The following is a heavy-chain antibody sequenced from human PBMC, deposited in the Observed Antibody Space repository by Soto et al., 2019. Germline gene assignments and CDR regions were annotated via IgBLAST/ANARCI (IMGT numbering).Heavy chain of an antibody. D-gene: IGHD7-27*01. J-gene: IGHJ5*01. CDR1: EFRFSSYD. V-gene: IGHV3-23*01. CDR3: AKAWTWGFDF. Sequence: VGSLSLSCAASEFRFSSYDMDWVRQAPGRGLEWVSAIKNNGVTTYYADSVKGRFTISRDNSKDTLYLQMNSLRAEDTAVYYCAKAWTWGFDFWGQGTLVTFSS. CDR2: IKNNGVTT.